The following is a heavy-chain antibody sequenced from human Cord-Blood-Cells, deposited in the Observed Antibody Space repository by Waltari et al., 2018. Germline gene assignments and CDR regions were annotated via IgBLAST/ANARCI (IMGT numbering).Heavy chain of an antibody. D-gene: IGHD1-26*01. Sequence: QVQLVQSGAEVKKPGASVKVSCKASGYTFTGYYMHWVRQAPGQGLEWMGWINPYSGGTNHAQKCQGWVTMTRETSISTAYMGASRLRTDDTGVYYRARSQALGEFFFDYLGQGTLVTVSS. J-gene: IGHJ4*02. V-gene: IGHV1-2*04. CDR3: ARSQALGEFFFDY. CDR1: GYTFTGYY. CDR2: INPYSGGT.